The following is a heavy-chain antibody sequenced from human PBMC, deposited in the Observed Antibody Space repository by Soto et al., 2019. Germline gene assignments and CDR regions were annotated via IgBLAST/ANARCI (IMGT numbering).Heavy chain of an antibody. D-gene: IGHD3-10*02. J-gene: IGHJ6*02. CDR2: ISYDGNNK. V-gene: IGHV3-30*18. Sequence: QVQLVESGGGVVQPGRSLRLSCGASGFKFSTYGMHWVRQAPGKGLEWVAVISYDGNNKDYADSVKGRFTISRENSKNKSYLKMNSLRPENTAVYNWAKALLGNLFGGKDYSLGRDVGGQGTRSPSP. CDR3: AKALLGNLFGGKDYSLGRDV. CDR1: GFKFSTYG.